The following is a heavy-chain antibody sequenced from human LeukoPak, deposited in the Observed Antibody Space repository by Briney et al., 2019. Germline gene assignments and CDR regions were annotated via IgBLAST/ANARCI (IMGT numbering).Heavy chain of an antibody. CDR2: IRYDGSNK. J-gene: IGHJ6*03. Sequence: GGSLRLSCAASGFTFSSYGMHWVRQAPGKGLEWVAFIRYDGSNKYYADSVKGRFTISRDNSKNTLYLQMNSLRAEDTAVYYCAKDRLEYSSSGCYYMDVWGKGTTVTVSS. CDR1: GFTFSSYG. CDR3: AKDRLEYSSSGCYYMDV. D-gene: IGHD6-6*01. V-gene: IGHV3-30*02.